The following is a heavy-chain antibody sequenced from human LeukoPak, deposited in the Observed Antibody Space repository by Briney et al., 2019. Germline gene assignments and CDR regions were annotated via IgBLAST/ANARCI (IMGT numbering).Heavy chain of an antibody. Sequence: SETLSLTCTVSGGSISSSSYYWGWIRQPPGKGLEWIGSIYYSGSTYYNPSLKSRVTISVDTSKNQFSLKLSSVTAADTDVYYCARRYYDFWSGYYTSPSDAFDIWGQGTMVTVSS. J-gene: IGHJ3*02. CDR3: ARRYYDFWSGYYTSPSDAFDI. CDR2: IYYSGST. CDR1: GGSISSSSYY. D-gene: IGHD3-3*01. V-gene: IGHV4-39*01.